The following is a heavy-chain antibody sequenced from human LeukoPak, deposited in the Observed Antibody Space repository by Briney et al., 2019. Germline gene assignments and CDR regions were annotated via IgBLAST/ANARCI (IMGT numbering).Heavy chain of an antibody. CDR2: IYPGDSDA. J-gene: IGHJ4*02. CDR1: GSSFTSYW. V-gene: IGHV5-51*01. Sequence: GESLKISCKGSGSSFTSYWIGWVRQVPGKGLKWMGIIYPGDSDAIYSPSFQGQVTISADKSISTAYLQWSSLKASDTAMYYCARRRDLYSGSYYPFDYWGQGTLVTVSS. CDR3: ARRRDLYSGSYYPFDY. D-gene: IGHD1-26*01.